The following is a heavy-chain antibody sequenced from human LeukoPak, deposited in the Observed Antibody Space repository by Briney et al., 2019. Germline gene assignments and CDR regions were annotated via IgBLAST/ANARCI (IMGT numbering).Heavy chain of an antibody. D-gene: IGHD3-10*01. J-gene: IGHJ4*02. Sequence: PGRSLRLSWAASGFTFDDYAMHWVRQAPGKGLEWVSGISWNSGSIGYADSVKGRFTISRDNAKNSLYLQMNSLRAEDTALYYCAKGDGSGSYYHTGIHYWGQGTLVTVSS. V-gene: IGHV3-9*01. CDR1: GFTFDDYA. CDR2: ISWNSGSI. CDR3: AKGDGSGSYYHTGIHY.